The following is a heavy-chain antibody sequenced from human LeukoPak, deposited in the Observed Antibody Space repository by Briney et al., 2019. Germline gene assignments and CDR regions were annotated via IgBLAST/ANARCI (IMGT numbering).Heavy chain of an antibody. CDR1: GFTFSSYA. CDR3: ARGGYSGYDFFSTN. J-gene: IGHJ4*02. CDR2: ISGSGGST. Sequence: GGSLRLSCAASGFTFSSYAMSWVRQAPGKGLEWVSAISGSGGSTYYADSVKGRFTISRDNAKNSLFLQMSSLRAEDTAVYYCARGGYSGYDFFSTNWGQGTLVAVSS. D-gene: IGHD5-12*01. V-gene: IGHV3-23*01.